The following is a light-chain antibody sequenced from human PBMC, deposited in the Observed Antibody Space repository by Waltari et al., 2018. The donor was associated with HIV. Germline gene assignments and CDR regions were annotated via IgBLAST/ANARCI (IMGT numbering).Light chain of an antibody. CDR2: KDT. CDR3: QSSDDSRPWI. J-gene: IGLJ2*01. CDR1: VLANQY. Sequence: YELTQPPSMSVSPGQTAKITCSGDVLANQYAYWYQQKPGQAPVLVMSKDTQRPSEIPERFSGSSSGTTVTLTISGVQAEDEADYHCQSSDDSRPWIFGGGTKMTVL. V-gene: IGLV3-25*03.